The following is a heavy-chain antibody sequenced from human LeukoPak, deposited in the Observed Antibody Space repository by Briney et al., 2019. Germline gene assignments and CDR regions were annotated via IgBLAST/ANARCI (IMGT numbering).Heavy chain of an antibody. D-gene: IGHD3-9*01. J-gene: IGHJ4*02. CDR1: GFSLSTSGVG. Sequence: SGPTLVNPTQTLTLTCTFSGFSLSTSGVGVGWIRQPPGKALEWLALIYWNDDKRYSPSLKSRLTITKDTSKNQVVLTMTNMDPVDTATYYCAHLYYDILTGYPYFDYWGQGTLVTVSS. V-gene: IGHV2-5*01. CDR2: IYWNDDK. CDR3: AHLYYDILTGYPYFDY.